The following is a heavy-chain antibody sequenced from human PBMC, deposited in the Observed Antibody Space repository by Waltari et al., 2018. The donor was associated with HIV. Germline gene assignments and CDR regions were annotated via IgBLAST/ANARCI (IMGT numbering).Heavy chain of an antibody. CDR1: GFNVSGSF. V-gene: IGHV3-53*01. CDR3: ERVYSYGYFDY. Sequence: EVQLVESGGGLIQPGGSLRLSCAASGFNVSGSFIRWVRQDPGKGLDWVSVIYNAGSTYYAESVSGRFTISRDTSKNTVSLQMKSLRADDTAVYYCERVYSYGYFDYWGQGTLVTVSS. CDR2: IYNAGST. D-gene: IGHD5-18*01. J-gene: IGHJ4*02.